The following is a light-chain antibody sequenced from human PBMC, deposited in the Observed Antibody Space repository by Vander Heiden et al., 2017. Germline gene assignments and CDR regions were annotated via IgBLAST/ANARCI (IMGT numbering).Light chain of an antibody. J-gene: IGKJ1*01. CDR3: QQYKSYPWT. CDR2: KAS. CDR1: QSISSW. V-gene: IGKV1-5*03. Sequence: DIQLTQSPSTLSASVRDRVTITCRASQSISSWLAWYQQKPGKAPKLLIYKASSLESGVPSRFSGSGSGTEFTLNISSLQPDDFATYYCQQYKSYPWTFGRGTKVEIK.